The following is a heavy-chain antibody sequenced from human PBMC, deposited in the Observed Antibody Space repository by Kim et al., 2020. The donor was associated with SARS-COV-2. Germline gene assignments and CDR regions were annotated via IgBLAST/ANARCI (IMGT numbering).Heavy chain of an antibody. CDR3: ARLWYYYGSSGYSDYYYGMDV. Sequence: SETLSLTCTVSGGSISSYYWSWIRQPPGKGLEWIGYIYYSGSTNYNPSLKSRVTISVDTSKNQFSLKLSSVTAADTAVYYCARLWYYYGSSGYSDYYYGMDVWGQGTTLTVSS. V-gene: IGHV4-59*01. D-gene: IGHD3-22*01. CDR2: IYYSGST. J-gene: IGHJ6*02. CDR1: GGSISSYY.